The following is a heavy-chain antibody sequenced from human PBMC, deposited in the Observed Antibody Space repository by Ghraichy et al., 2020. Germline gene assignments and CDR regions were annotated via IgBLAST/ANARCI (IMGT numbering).Heavy chain of an antibody. CDR1: GGSISSGGYY. D-gene: IGHD2-15*01. Sequence: SETLSLTCTVSGGSISSGGYYWSWIRQHPGKGLEWIGYIYYSGSTYYNPSLKSRVTISVDTSKNQFSLKLSSVTAADTAVYYCARYRGGYCSGGSCYWVYFDYWGQGTLVTVSS. CDR2: IYYSGST. V-gene: IGHV4-31*03. J-gene: IGHJ4*02. CDR3: ARYRGGYCSGGSCYWVYFDY.